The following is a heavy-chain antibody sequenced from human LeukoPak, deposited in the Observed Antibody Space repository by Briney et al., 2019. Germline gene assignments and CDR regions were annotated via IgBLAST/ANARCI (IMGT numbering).Heavy chain of an antibody. Sequence: GASVKVSCKVSGYTLTELSMHWVRQAPGKGLEWMGGFDPEDGETIYAQKFQGRVTMTEDTSTDTAYMELSSLRSEDTAVYYCATTLKYFDPSQDAFDIWGQGTMVTVSS. CDR3: ATTLKYFDPSQDAFDI. V-gene: IGHV1-24*01. CDR1: GYTLTELS. D-gene: IGHD3-9*01. CDR2: FDPEDGET. J-gene: IGHJ3*02.